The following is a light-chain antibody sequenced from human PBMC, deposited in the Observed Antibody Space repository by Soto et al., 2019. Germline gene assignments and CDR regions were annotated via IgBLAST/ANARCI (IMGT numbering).Light chain of an antibody. CDR1: QSVSSNY. V-gene: IGKV3-20*01. CDR2: SAF. Sequence: EIVLTQSPGTLSLSPGERGTLSCRASQSVSSNYLAWYKQKPGQAPRLLIYSAFSSATGIPDRFSGSGAGTDFTLTISRLEPEDFAVYYCQYYGSSPWTFGQGTKVEIK. CDR3: QYYGSSPWT. J-gene: IGKJ1*01.